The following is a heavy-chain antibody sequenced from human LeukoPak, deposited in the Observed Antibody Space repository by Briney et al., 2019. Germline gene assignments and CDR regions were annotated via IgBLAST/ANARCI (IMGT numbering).Heavy chain of an antibody. CDR1: GGSFSGYY. J-gene: IGHJ4*02. CDR3: ANPARDFADSGAITW. Sequence: SETLSLTCAVYGGSFSGYYWSWLRQPPGKGLEWVGEINHSGITNYNPSLKSRVTISADTSKNQFSLKLTSVTAADTAVYYCANPARDFADSGAITWWGQGTLVTVSS. D-gene: IGHD4-17*01. V-gene: IGHV4-34*01. CDR2: INHSGIT.